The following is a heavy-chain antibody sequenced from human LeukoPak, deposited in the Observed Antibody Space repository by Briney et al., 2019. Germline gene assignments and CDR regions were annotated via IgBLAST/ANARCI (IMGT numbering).Heavy chain of an antibody. Sequence: GGSLRLSCAASGFTFSSYAMSWVRQAPGKGLEWVSAISGSGGGTYYADSVKGRFTISRDNSKNTLYLQMNSLRAEDTAVYYCANTDLKQWLVQGGDYWGQGTLVTVSS. CDR2: ISGSGGGT. V-gene: IGHV3-23*01. J-gene: IGHJ4*02. CDR3: ANTDLKQWLVQGGDY. D-gene: IGHD6-19*01. CDR1: GFTFSSYA.